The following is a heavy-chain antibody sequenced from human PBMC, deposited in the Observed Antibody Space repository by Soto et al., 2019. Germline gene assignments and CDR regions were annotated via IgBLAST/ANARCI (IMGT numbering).Heavy chain of an antibody. CDR3: ARYSSSLNWFDP. V-gene: IGHV4-61*01. Sequence: SETLSLTCTVSGGSVSSGSYYWSWIRQPPGKGLEWIGYIYYSGSTNYNPSLKSRVTISVDTSKNQFSLKLSSVTAADTAVYYRARYSSSLNWFDPWGQGTLVTVSS. D-gene: IGHD6-13*01. CDR1: GGSVSSGSYY. CDR2: IYYSGST. J-gene: IGHJ5*02.